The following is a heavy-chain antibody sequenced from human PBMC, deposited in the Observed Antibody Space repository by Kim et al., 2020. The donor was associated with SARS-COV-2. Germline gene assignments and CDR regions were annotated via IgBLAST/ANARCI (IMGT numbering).Heavy chain of an antibody. CDR1: GYTFTNYA. CDR2: IDTNTGNP. J-gene: IGHJ6*01. V-gene: IGHV7-4-1*02. Sequence: ASVKVSCKAFGYTFTNYAINWVRQAPGQGLEWMGWIDTNTGNPTYAQGLTGQFLFSLDTSVNTAYLQITSLKAEDPAMYYCASPQIYDILPADYYYYGMD. CDR3: ASPQIYDILPADYYYYGMD. D-gene: IGHD3-9*01.